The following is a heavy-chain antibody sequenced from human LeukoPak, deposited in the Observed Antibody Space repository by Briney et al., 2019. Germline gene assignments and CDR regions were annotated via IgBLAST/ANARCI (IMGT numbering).Heavy chain of an antibody. D-gene: IGHD6-13*01. J-gene: IGHJ6*02. Sequence: SVKVSCKASGGTFSSYAISWVRQAPGQGLEWMGGIIPIFGTANYAQKFQGRVTITADESTSTAYMELSSLRSDDTAVYYCALSPAAAGPLSYYGMDVWGQGTTVTVSS. V-gene: IGHV1-69*13. CDR3: ALSPAAAGPLSYYGMDV. CDR1: GGTFSSYA. CDR2: IIPIFGTA.